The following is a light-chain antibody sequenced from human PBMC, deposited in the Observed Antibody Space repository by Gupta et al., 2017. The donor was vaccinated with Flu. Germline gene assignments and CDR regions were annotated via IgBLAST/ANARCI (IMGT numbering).Light chain of an antibody. J-gene: IGKJ1*01. CDR1: QNIDHL. Sequence: DIQMTQSPSTLSASLGARVTITCRASQNIDHLLVWYRQRPGEAPSLLVSKSSNLEGGVPSRFSGSGSGTEFTLAISSLQPGDLATYFCQQYSSYPWTFGQGTK. V-gene: IGKV1-5*03. CDR3: QQYSSYPWT. CDR2: KSS.